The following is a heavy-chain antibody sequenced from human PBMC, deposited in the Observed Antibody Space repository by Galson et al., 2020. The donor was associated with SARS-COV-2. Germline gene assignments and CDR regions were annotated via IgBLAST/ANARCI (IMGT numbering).Heavy chain of an antibody. CDR1: GLPFSSSP. Sequence: GGSLRLSCAASGLPFSSSPMHWVRQVPGKGLEWVSVISFDGSNVYYADSVKGRFTISRDNSKNTLYLQMNSLRLEDTGVYFCARLTRGSFDIWGQGTMVTVSS. CDR3: ARLTRGSFDI. CDR2: ISFDGSNV. J-gene: IGHJ3*02. V-gene: IGHV3-30*04. D-gene: IGHD3-10*01.